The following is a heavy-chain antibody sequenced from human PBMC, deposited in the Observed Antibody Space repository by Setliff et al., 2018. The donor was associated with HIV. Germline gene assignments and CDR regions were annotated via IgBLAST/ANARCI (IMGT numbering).Heavy chain of an antibody. V-gene: IGHV4-31*03. Sequence: SETLSLTCTVSGGSISSGVYYWSWIRHHPGKGWEWIGYIYHTGGTYHNPSLKSRISLSVDTSKNQFSLKLSPVTAADTAVYYCARLSIGAAGTRSIPWYFDLWGRGTLVTVSS. J-gene: IGHJ2*01. CDR2: IYHTGGT. CDR3: ARLSIGAAGTRSIPWYFDL. CDR1: GGSISSGVYY. D-gene: IGHD6-13*01.